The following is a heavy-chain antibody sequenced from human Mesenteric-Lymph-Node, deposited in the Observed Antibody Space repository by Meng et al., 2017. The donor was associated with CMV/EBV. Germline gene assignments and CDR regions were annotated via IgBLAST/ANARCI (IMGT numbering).Heavy chain of an antibody. CDR3: ARGDLTMVIDY. D-gene: IGHD4/OR15-4a*01. CDR2: IYHSGST. J-gene: IGHJ4*02. V-gene: IGHV4-30-2*01. Sequence: CAVSGGSISSGGYSWSWIRQPPGKGLEWIGYIYHSGSTYYNPSLKSRVTISVDRSKNQFSLKLSSVTAADTAVYYCARGDLTMVIDYWGQGTLVTVSS. CDR1: GGSISSGGYS.